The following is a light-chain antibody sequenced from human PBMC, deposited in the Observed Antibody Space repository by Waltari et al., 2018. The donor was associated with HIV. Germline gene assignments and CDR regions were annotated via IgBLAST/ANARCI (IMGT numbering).Light chain of an antibody. V-gene: IGLV1-44*01. J-gene: IGLJ2*01. Sequence: QSVLTQPPSASGTPGQSVTISCSGSSSHIGRNTVNWYQQLPGTAPKLLIYTNNQRPSGVPDRFSGSKSGTSAALAISGLQSEDEADYYCAAWDDSLNGPVFGGGTKLTVL. CDR2: TNN. CDR3: AAWDDSLNGPV. CDR1: SSHIGRNT.